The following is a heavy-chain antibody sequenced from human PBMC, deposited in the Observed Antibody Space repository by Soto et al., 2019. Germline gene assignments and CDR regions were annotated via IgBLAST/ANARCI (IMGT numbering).Heavy chain of an antibody. J-gene: IGHJ4*02. CDR2: INAGNGAT. CDR3: ARHLTGSYYHLHY. CDR1: GYTFSSSG. V-gene: IGHV1-3*01. Sequence: QVQLVQSGAEVKKPGASVKLSCKASGYTFSSSGVHWVRQAPGQRLEWVGWINAGNGATHYSQNLQARVTISTNTSATTAYMELSSLRFEDTAVYYCARHLTGSYYHLHYWGQGSLVTVSS. D-gene: IGHD1-26*01.